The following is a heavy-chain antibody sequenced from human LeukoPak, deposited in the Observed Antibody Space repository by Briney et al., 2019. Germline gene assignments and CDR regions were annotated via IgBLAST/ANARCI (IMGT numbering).Heavy chain of an antibody. D-gene: IGHD3-10*01. Sequence: SQTLSLTCTVSGGSISSGGYYWNWIRQHPGKGLEWIGFIYYSGSTYYNPSLKSRVTISVDTTKNQFSLKLSSVTAADTAVYYCARAHITEGVVDGFDIWGQGKMVTVSS. CDR1: GGSISSGGYY. CDR2: IYYSGST. J-gene: IGHJ3*02. CDR3: ARAHITEGVVDGFDI. V-gene: IGHV4-31*03.